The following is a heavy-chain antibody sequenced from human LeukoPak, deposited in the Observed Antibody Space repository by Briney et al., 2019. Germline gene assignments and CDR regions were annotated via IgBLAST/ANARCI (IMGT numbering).Heavy chain of an antibody. V-gene: IGHV1-46*01. D-gene: IGHD3-10*01. Sequence: GASLRVSCKTSGYTFTTYFIHWLRQAPGQGLEWTGMINTNNGRTNQPQTFRGSVTLTRDVSASTVYMEMSSLRSDDTAIYYCVREKAGGYFDFWGQGTLVTVSS. CDR2: INTNNGRT. J-gene: IGHJ4*02. CDR1: GYTFTTYF. CDR3: VREKAGGYFDF.